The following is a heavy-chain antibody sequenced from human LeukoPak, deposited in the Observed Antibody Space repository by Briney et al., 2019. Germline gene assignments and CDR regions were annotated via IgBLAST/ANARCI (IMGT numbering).Heavy chain of an antibody. J-gene: IGHJ4*02. CDR1: GYTFTSYD. D-gene: IGHD3-22*01. CDR3: ARGFGSGYYGVFDY. V-gene: IGHV1-8*03. Sequence: GASVKVSCKASGYTFTSYDINWVRQATGQGLEWMGWMNPNSGNTGYAQKLQGRVTITRNTSISTAYMELSSLRSEDTAVYYCARGFGSGYYGVFDYWGQGTLVTVSS. CDR2: MNPNSGNT.